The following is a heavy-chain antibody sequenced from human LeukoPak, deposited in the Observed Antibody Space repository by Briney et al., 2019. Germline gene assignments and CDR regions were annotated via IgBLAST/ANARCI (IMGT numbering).Heavy chain of an antibody. CDR1: GGSMTSYY. CDR2: MFYSGST. Sequence: SETLSLTCTVTGGSMTSYYRSWVRQPPGKELEWIGYMFYSGSTDYKPSLKSRVTMSVDTSKNQFSLKLNSVTAADTAVYYYARVRTDSFDIWGQGTMVTVSS. V-gene: IGHV4-59*08. CDR3: ARVRTDSFDI. J-gene: IGHJ3*02.